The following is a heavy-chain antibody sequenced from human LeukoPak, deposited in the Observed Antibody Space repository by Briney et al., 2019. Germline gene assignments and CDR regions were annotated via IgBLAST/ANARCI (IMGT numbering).Heavy chain of an antibody. CDR1: GGSISTSNYY. Sequence: SETLSLTCTVSGGSISTSNYYWGWIRQPPGKGLEWIGDIHYTGTTDYNPSLKGRVTISVDTSKNQFSLRLNSVTAADTAIYYCARGPYYYDSSGFYINAYYYMDVWGKGTMVTVSS. CDR3: ARGPYYYDSSGFYINAYYYMDV. D-gene: IGHD3-22*01. J-gene: IGHJ6*03. V-gene: IGHV4-39*07. CDR2: IHYTGTT.